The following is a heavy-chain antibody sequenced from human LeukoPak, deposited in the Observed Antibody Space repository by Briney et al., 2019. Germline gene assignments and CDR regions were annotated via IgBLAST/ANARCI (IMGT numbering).Heavy chain of an antibody. CDR2: ISYDGSNK. Sequence: GGSLRLSCAASGFTFSSYAMHWVRQAPGKGLEWVAVISYDGSNKYYADSVKGRFTISRDNSKNTLYLQMNSLRADDTAVYYCARDHTMMYSSNHFDYWGQGTLVTVSS. D-gene: IGHD6-13*01. J-gene: IGHJ4*02. CDR1: GFTFSSYA. CDR3: ARDHTMMYSSNHFDY. V-gene: IGHV3-30*04.